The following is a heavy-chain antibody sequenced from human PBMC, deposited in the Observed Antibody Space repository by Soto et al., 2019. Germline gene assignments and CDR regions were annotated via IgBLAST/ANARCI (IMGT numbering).Heavy chain of an antibody. J-gene: IGHJ4*02. CDR3: AKGRGGSGSLTPRVDF. CDR2: ISGGGDTT. Sequence: EVQLLESGGGLVQPGGSLRLSCAASGFTFNNYAMTWVRQAPGKGLEWVSAISGGGDTTSYADSVKSRFTVSRDGSKNTLYPQMSSLRAEDAALYYCAKGRGGSGSLTPRVDFWGQGTLVTVSS. CDR1: GFTFNNYA. V-gene: IGHV3-23*01. D-gene: IGHD3-10*01.